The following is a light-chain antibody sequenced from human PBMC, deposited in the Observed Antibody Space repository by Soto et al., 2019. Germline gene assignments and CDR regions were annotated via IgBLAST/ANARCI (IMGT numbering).Light chain of an antibody. V-gene: IGLV1-51*02. CDR3: GAWDSSLSAYV. CDR1: SSNIGNKY. CDR2: ENN. Sequence: QSVLTQPPSVSAAPGQKVTISCSGSSSNIGNKYVSWYQQFPGTAPKLLIYENNKRPSGIPDRFSGSKSGTSGTLGITGLRTGDEADYYCGAWDSSLSAYVFGAGTKLTV. J-gene: IGLJ1*01.